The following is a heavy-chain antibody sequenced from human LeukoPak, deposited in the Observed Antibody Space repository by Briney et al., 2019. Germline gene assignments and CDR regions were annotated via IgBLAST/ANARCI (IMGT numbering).Heavy chain of an antibody. CDR3: ASPAKYSDTWYFDY. Sequence: GGSLRLSCAASGFTFSSYWMSWVRQASRKRLEWVANIKGDGSEKYYVDSVKGRFTISRDNAKNSLYLQMNSLRAEDTAVYYCASPAKYSDTWYFDYWGQGTLVTVSS. CDR1: GFTFSSYW. D-gene: IGHD6-6*01. CDR2: IKGDGSEK. J-gene: IGHJ4*02. V-gene: IGHV3-7*01.